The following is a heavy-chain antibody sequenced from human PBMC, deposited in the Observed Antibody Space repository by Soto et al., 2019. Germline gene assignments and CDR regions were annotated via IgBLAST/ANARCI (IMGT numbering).Heavy chain of an antibody. J-gene: IGHJ1*01. CDR3: ARDGYSSGWGTQALEH. D-gene: IGHD6-19*01. CDR2: IYDGGST. Sequence: EVQLVESGGGLVQPGGSMRLSCAASGFSVSNTFMNWVRQAPGKGLEWVSIIYDGGSTYYADFVKGRFTISRDNSKNTLHLQMNSRKAEDTAVYFCARDGYSSGWGTQALEHWGQGTLVTVSS. V-gene: IGHV3-66*01. CDR1: GFSVSNTF.